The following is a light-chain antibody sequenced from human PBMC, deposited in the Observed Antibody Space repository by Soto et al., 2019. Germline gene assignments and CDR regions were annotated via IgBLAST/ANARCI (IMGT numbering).Light chain of an antibody. V-gene: IGKV4-1*01. CDR3: QQYYSTPRWT. J-gene: IGKJ1*01. CDR1: QSVLYSSNNKNY. Sequence: DIVMTQSPDSLAASLGERATINCKSSQSVLYSSNNKNYLAWYQQKPGQPPKLLIYWASTRESGVPDRFSGSGSGTDFTLTISSLQAEDVAVYYCQQYYSTPRWTFGQGTKVAI. CDR2: WAS.